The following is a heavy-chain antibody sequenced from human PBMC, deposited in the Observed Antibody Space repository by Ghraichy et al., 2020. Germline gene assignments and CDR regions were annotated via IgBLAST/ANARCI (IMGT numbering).Heavy chain of an antibody. CDR2: INSDGSET. CDR1: GFTFSRHW. Sequence: GGSLRLSCAASGFTFSRHWMHWVRQDPGKGLVWVSRINSDGSETIYADSVKGRFTISRDNAKSTVYLQMDSLRAEDTALYYCARAFRDDNSGYRHLEDWGQGTLVTVSP. D-gene: IGHD3-22*01. V-gene: IGHV3-74*01. CDR3: ARAFRDDNSGYRHLED. J-gene: IGHJ4*02.